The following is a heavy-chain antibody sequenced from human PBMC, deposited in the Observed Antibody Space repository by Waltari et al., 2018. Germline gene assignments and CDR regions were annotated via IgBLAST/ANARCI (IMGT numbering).Heavy chain of an antibody. CDR3: ARGPHYDFWSGYPYWYFDL. V-gene: IGHV4-34*01. Sequence: QVQLQQWGAGLLKPSETLSLTCAVYGGSFSGYYWSWIRQPPGKGLEWIGEINHGGSTNSNPSLKSRVTISVDTSKNQFSLKLSSVTAADTAVYYCARGPHYDFWSGYPYWYFDLWGRGTLVTVSS. CDR1: GGSFSGYY. D-gene: IGHD3-3*01. J-gene: IGHJ2*01. CDR2: INHGGST.